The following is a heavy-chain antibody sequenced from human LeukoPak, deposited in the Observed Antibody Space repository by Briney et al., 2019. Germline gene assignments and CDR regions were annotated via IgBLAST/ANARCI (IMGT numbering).Heavy chain of an antibody. CDR3: AKDRIAASGLSYYFDY. V-gene: IGHV3-30*18. Sequence: GGSLRLSCAASGFTFSGYGMHWVRQAPGKGLEWVTLISYDGSNKYYVDSMKGRFTISRDNSKNTLYLQMNSLRAEDTAVYYCAKDRIAASGLSYYFDYWGQGTLVTVSS. CDR1: GFTFSGYG. CDR2: ISYDGSNK. J-gene: IGHJ4*02. D-gene: IGHD6-13*01.